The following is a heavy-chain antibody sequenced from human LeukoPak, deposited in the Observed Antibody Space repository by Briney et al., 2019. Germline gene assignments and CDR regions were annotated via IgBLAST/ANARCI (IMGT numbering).Heavy chain of an antibody. Sequence: SETLSLTCAVYGGSFSGYYWSWIRQPPGKGLEWIGEINHSGSTNYNPSLKSRVTISVDTSKNEFSLKLSSVTAADTAVYYCARFTYYYDSSGYPRGSDYWGQGTLVTVSS. CDR1: GGSFSGYY. CDR2: INHSGST. J-gene: IGHJ4*02. D-gene: IGHD3-22*01. CDR3: ARFTYYYDSSGYPRGSDY. V-gene: IGHV4-34*01.